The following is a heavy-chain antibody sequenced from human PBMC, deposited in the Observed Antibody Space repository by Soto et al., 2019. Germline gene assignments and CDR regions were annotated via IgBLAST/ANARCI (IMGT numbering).Heavy chain of an antibody. CDR1: GGTFSSYT. J-gene: IGHJ6*04. CDR2: IIPILGIA. CDR3: ARVGTDAEMDV. Sequence: EASVKVSCKASGGTFSSYTISWLRQAPGQGLEWMGRIIPILGIANYAQKFQGRVTITADKSTSTAYMELSSLRSEDTAVYYCARVGTDAEMDVWGKGTTVTVSS. V-gene: IGHV1-69*02. D-gene: IGHD1-1*01.